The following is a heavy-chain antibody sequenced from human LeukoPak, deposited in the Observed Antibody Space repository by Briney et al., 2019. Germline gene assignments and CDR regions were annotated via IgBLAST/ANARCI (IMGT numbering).Heavy chain of an antibody. CDR1: GFTLTRRG. D-gene: IGHD2-21*01. CDR2: IRCDGGET. V-gene: IGHV3-30*02. CDR3: AKDGDDCIDY. Sequence: GGSLTLSCAASGFTLTRRGMHWVRQAPGKGLEWVAFIRCDGGETFYADFVKGPFNISRDNSKNTLSLKLNTLRPEGTALYYCAKDGDDCIDYWGPGTLVTVSS. J-gene: IGHJ4*02.